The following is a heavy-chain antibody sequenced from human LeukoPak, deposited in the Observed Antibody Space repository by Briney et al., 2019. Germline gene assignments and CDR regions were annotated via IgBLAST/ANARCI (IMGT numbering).Heavy chain of an antibody. CDR1: GFTFSSYG. J-gene: IGHJ6*03. V-gene: IGHV3-30*03. CDR3: AGRYCISTSCFYYYYYMDV. D-gene: IGHD2-2*01. CDR2: ISYDGSNK. Sequence: GGSLRLSCAASGFTFSSYGMHWVRQAPGKGLEWVAVISYDGSNKYYADSVKGRFTISRDNSKNTLYLQMDRLRAEDPAVYYCAGRYCISTSCFYYYYYMDVWGKGTTVTVSS.